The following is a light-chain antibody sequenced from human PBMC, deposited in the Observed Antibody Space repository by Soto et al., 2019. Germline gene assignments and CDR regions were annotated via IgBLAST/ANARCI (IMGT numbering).Light chain of an antibody. CDR2: EVS. V-gene: IGLV2-14*01. Sequence: QSVLTQPPSASGSPGQSVTISCTGTSSDVGGYNYVSWYQQHPGKAPKFLIFEVSRRPSGVSNRFSGSKSGNTASLTISGLQAEDEADYYCSSYTSSSTVVFGGGTKVTVL. J-gene: IGLJ2*01. CDR1: SSDVGGYNY. CDR3: SSYTSSSTVV.